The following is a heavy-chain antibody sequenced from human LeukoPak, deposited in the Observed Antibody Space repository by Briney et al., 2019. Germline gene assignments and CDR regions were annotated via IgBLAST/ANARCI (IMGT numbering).Heavy chain of an antibody. J-gene: IGHJ3*02. CDR2: ISSSSSYI. CDR1: GFTFTTYW. V-gene: IGHV3-21*01. Sequence: GGSLRLSCAASGFTFTTYWMTWVRQAPGKGLEWVSSISSSSSYIYYADSVKGRFTISRDNAKNSLYLQMNSLRAEDTAVYYCARDRLGAFDIWGQGTMVTVSS. CDR3: ARDRLGAFDI. D-gene: IGHD5-12*01.